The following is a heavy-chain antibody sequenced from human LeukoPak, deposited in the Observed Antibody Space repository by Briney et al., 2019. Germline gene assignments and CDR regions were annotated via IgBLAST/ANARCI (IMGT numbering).Heavy chain of an antibody. V-gene: IGHV3-23*01. Sequence: PGGSLRLSCAASGFIFSSYAMSWVRQAPGKGLKWVSAISGNGGSTYYADSVEGRFTISRDNSKNTLYLQMNSLRAEDTAVYYCAKSNDFWSGYYYYYYGMDVWGQGTTVTVSS. CDR3: AKSNDFWSGYYYYYYGMDV. CDR1: GFIFSSYA. J-gene: IGHJ6*02. CDR2: ISGNGGST. D-gene: IGHD3-3*01.